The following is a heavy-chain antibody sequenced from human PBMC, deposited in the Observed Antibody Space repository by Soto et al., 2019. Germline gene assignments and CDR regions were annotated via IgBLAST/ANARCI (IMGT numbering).Heavy chain of an antibody. Sequence: QVQLVQSGAEVKKPGASVKVSCKASGYTFTSYDINWVRQATGQGLEYLGWMNPNSGNTAYVQKFQGRVTMTWDNSCTTAYMELSTLRSEDTAVYFCARRIMYGASSWWFDPWGQGTLVTVSS. J-gene: IGHJ5*02. CDR2: MNPNSGNT. D-gene: IGHD4-17*01. CDR1: GYTFTSYD. CDR3: ARRIMYGASSWWFDP. V-gene: IGHV1-8*01.